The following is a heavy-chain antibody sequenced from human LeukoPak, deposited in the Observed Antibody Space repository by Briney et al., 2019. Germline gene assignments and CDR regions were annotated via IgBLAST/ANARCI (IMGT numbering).Heavy chain of an antibody. J-gene: IGHJ4*02. CDR2: ISWNSGSI. D-gene: IGHD6-19*01. CDR3: AKDISSGWYRGVFDY. V-gene: IGHV3-9*01. Sequence: PGGSLRLSCAASGFTFDDYAMHWVRQAPGKGLEWVSGISWNSGSIGYADSVKGRFTISRDNAKNSLYLQMNSLRAEDTALYYCAKDISSGWYRGVFDYWSQGTLVTVSS. CDR1: GFTFDDYA.